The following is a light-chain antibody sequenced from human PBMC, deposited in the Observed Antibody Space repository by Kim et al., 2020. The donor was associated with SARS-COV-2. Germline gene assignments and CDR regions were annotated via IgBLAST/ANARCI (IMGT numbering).Light chain of an antibody. V-gene: IGKV1-5*03. J-gene: IGKJ1*01. CDR3: QQYYSYST. CDR1: QSISSR. CDR2: AAS. Sequence: DIQMTQSPSTLSASVGDRVTITCRASQSISSRLAWYQQKLGEDPKLLIYAASNLEAGVPSRFSGSGSGTEFTLTISSLQPDDFATYYCQQYYSYSTFGQGTKVDIK.